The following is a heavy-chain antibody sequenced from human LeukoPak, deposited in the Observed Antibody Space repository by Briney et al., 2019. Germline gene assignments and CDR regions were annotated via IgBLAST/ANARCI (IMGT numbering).Heavy chain of an antibody. CDR2: INSDGSSR. CDR3: ASLSMVTPFDY. D-gene: IGHD4-17*01. J-gene: IGHJ4*02. V-gene: IGHV3-74*01. Sequence: GGSLRLSCAASGFTFSSYGMHWVRQAPGKGLVWVSRINSDGSSRSYADSVKGRFTISRDNAKNTLYLQMNSLRAEDTAVYYCASLSMVTPFDYWGQGTLVTVSS. CDR1: GFTFSSYG.